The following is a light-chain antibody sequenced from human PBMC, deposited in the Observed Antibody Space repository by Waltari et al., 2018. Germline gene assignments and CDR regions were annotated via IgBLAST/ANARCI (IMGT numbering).Light chain of an antibody. J-gene: IGLJ2*01. CDR3: SSFTSASTVGVI. V-gene: IGLV2-14*03. CDR1: SSDVGHYNY. Sequence: QSALTQPASVSGSPGQSITIPCTGTSSDVGHYNYVSRSQQRPGKAPKLMIYDVSYRPSGISSRFSGSKSGSTASLTIYGLQAEDEADYYCSSFTSASTVGVIFGGGTKLTVL. CDR2: DVS.